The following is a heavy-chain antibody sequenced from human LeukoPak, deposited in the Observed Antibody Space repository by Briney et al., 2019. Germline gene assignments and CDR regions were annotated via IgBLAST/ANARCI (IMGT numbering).Heavy chain of an antibody. V-gene: IGHV3-30*04. CDR1: GLSFSSYA. J-gene: IGHJ4*02. Sequence: PGGSLRLSCAVSGLSFSSYAIYWVRQAPGRGLEWVTIISYDGSNIHYADSVKGRFTVSRDNSRNTLSLQMNNLRPDDTAVYYCATAYSSGWSDYWGQGTLVTVSS. CDR3: ATAYSSGWSDY. CDR2: ISYDGSNI. D-gene: IGHD6-19*01.